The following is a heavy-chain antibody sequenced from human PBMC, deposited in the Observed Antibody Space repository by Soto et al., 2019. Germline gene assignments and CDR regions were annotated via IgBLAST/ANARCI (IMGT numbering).Heavy chain of an antibody. Sequence: QLQLQESGPGLVKPSETLSLTCTVSGGSISSSSYYWGWIRQPPGKGLEWIGSIYYSGSTYYNPSVKGRLTISVDTSKNPFSRTQSSVTAADTAVYYCARRLYYDSSGFGGGGMDVWGQGTTVTVSS. CDR2: IYYSGST. J-gene: IGHJ6*02. D-gene: IGHD3-22*01. V-gene: IGHV4-39*01. CDR1: GGSISSSSYY. CDR3: ARRLYYDSSGFGGGGMDV.